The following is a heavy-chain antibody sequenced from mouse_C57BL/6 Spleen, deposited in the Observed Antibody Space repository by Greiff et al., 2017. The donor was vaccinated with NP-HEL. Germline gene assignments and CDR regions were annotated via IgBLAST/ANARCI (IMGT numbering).Heavy chain of an antibody. J-gene: IGHJ4*01. Sequence: ESGPGLVKPSQSLSLTCSVTGYSITSGYYWNWIRQFPGNKLEWMGYISYDGSNNYNPSLKNRISITRDTSKNQFFLKLNSVTTEDTATYYCARETYYYGMDYGGQGTSVTVSS. CDR3: ARETYYYGMDY. V-gene: IGHV3-6*01. CDR2: ISYDGSN. CDR1: GYSITSGYY.